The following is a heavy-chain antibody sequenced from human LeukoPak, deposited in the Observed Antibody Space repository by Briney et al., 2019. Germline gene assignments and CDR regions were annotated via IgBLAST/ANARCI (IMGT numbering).Heavy chain of an antibody. CDR3: ARVTRWAGLDF. D-gene: IGHD2-21*02. CDR2: IYYSGST. Sequence: SETLSLTCNVSGGSISSGYKYWSWIRQPPGKGLEWIGYIYYSGSTYYNSSLKSRLTISVDTSENQFSLHLASVTAADTAVYFCARVTRWAGLDFWGQGTLVTVSS. J-gene: IGHJ4*02. V-gene: IGHV4-30-4*01. CDR1: GGSISSGYKY.